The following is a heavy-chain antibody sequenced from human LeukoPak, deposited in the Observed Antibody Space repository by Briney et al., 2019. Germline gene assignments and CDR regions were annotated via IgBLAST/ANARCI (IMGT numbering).Heavy chain of an antibody. CDR3: AKDMAAYYYASGNIDY. CDR2: MNPNSGNT. Sequence: ASVKVSCKASGYTFTSYNINWVRQATGQGLEWMGWMNPNSGNTGYAQKFQGRVTITRNTSISTAYMELSSLRAEDTALYYCAKDMAAYYYASGNIDYWGQGTLVTVSS. CDR1: GYTFTSYN. V-gene: IGHV1-8*03. J-gene: IGHJ4*02. D-gene: IGHD3-10*01.